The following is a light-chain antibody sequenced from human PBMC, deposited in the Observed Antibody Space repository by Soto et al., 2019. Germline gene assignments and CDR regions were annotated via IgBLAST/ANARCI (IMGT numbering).Light chain of an antibody. Sequence: DIQMTQSPSTLSAAVGDRVTITCRASQGISSYLAWFQQKPGRPPKLLMSATSTLQSDVPSRFSGSGSGTDFTLTIGCLQSEDVATYYCQKYNSAPWTFGQGTKVDIK. J-gene: IGKJ1*01. CDR1: QGISSY. V-gene: IGKV1-27*01. CDR2: ATS. CDR3: QKYNSAPWT.